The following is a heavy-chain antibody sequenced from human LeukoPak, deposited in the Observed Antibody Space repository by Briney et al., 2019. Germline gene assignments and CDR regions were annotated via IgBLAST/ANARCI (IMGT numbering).Heavy chain of an antibody. V-gene: IGHV4-30-2*01. CDR3: ATHYYGSGSSLYFDY. CDR2: IYHSGST. CDR1: GGSISSGGYS. D-gene: IGHD3-10*01. J-gene: IGHJ4*02. Sequence: SETLSLTCAVSGGSISSGGYSWSWIRQPPGKGLEWIGYIYHSGSTYYNPSLKSRVTISVDRSKNQFSLKLSSVTAADTAVYYCATHYYGSGSSLYFDYWGQGTLVTVSS.